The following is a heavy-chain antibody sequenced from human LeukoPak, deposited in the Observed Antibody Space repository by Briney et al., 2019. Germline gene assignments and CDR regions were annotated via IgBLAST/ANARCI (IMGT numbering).Heavy chain of an antibody. Sequence: SVKVSCKASGGTFSSYAISWVRQAPGQGLEWMGRIIPILGIANYAQKFQGRVTITADKSTSTAYMELSSLRSEDTAVYYCARDAPIAAAGSSYYYYYGMDVWDQGTTVTVSS. CDR2: IIPILGIA. CDR3: ARDAPIAAAGSSYYYYYGMDV. D-gene: IGHD6-13*01. CDR1: GGTFSSYA. V-gene: IGHV1-69*04. J-gene: IGHJ6*02.